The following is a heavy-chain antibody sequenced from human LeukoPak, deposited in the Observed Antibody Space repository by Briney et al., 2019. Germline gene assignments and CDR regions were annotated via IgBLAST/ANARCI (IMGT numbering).Heavy chain of an antibody. CDR1: GYTFTNYG. Sequence: ASVTVSFTASGYTFTNYGIGWVRQAPGRGLEWMGWISAYNGHTNYAQKFRGRVTMTTDTSTSTAYVELRSLRSDDTAIYYCARALYSDYYSYLNWLDPWGQGTLVTVSS. CDR3: ARALYSDYYSYLNWLDP. V-gene: IGHV1-18*01. CDR2: ISAYNGHT. D-gene: IGHD5-12*01. J-gene: IGHJ5*02.